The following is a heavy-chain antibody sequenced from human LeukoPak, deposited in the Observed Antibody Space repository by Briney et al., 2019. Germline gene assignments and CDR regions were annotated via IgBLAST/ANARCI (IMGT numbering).Heavy chain of an antibody. D-gene: IGHD6-13*01. CDR3: ARGGRIAGFYYYMDV. J-gene: IGHJ6*03. CDR1: GFTFSSYE. CDR2: ISSSGSTI. Sequence: PGGSLRLSCAASGFTFSSYEMNWVRQAPGKGLEWVSYISSSGSTIYYADSVKGRLTVSRDNAKNSLYLQMNNLRAEDTAVYYCARGGRIAGFYYYMDVWGKGTTVTISS. V-gene: IGHV3-48*03.